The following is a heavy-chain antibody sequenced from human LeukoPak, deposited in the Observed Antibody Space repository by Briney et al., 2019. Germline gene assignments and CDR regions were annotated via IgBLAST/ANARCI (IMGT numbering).Heavy chain of an antibody. CDR3: AKVASADAQARLNY. D-gene: IGHD6-19*01. CDR1: GFIVSGDF. Sequence: GGSLRLSCAASGFIVSGDFMSWVRQAPGKGLEWVSVIYSGGSTYYADSVKGRFAISRDNSKNTLDLQMTGLRADDTAVYYCAKVASADAQARLNYWGQGTLVTVSS. CDR2: IYSGGST. V-gene: IGHV3-53*01. J-gene: IGHJ4*02.